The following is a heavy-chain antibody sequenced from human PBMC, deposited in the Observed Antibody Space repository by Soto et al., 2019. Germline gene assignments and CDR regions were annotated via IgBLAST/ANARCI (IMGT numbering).Heavy chain of an antibody. D-gene: IGHD2-15*01. CDR1: GGSISSGGYY. V-gene: IGHV4-31*03. CDR2: IYYSGST. J-gene: IGHJ3*02. Sequence: SETLSLTCTVSGGSISSGGYYWSWIRQHPGKGLEWIGYIYYSGSTYYNPSLKSRVTISVDTSKNQFSLKLSSVTAADTAVYYCARAGDIVVVVAALDAFDIWAQRTMVTVSS. CDR3: ARAGDIVVVVAALDAFDI.